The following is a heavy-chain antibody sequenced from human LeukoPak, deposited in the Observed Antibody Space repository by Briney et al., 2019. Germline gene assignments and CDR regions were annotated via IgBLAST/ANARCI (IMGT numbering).Heavy chain of an antibody. V-gene: IGHV1-8*01. CDR2: MNPNSCNT. Sequence: GASVKVSCKASGYTFTSYDINWVRQATGQGLEWMGWMNPNSCNTGYAQKFQGRVTMTRNTSISTAYMELSSLRSEDTAVYYCARSGYDGIYYYYYMDVWGKGTTVTVSS. D-gene: IGHD5-12*01. J-gene: IGHJ6*03. CDR1: GYTFTSYD. CDR3: ARSGYDGIYYYYYMDV.